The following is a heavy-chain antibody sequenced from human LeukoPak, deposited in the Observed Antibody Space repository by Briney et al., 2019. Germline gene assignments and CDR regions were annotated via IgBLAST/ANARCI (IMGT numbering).Heavy chain of an antibody. J-gene: IGHJ4*02. CDR2: IKSKFDGGTT. CDR3: TTASSGLRRWELWGY. Sequence: GGSLRLSCAVSEFTFKNAWMSWVRQPPGKGLEWAGRIKSKFDGGTTDYAAPVKGRFTISRDDSKNTLYLQMNSLKTEDSAVYYCTTASSGLRRWELWGYWGQGTLVTVSS. CDR1: EFTFKNAW. D-gene: IGHD1-26*01. V-gene: IGHV3-15*01.